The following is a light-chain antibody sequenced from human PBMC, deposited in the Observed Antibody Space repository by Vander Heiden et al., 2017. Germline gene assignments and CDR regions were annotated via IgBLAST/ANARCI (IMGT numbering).Light chain of an antibody. Sequence: EIVLTQSPGTLSLSPGERATLSCRASQSVSSTYLVWYQQKPGQPPRLLISHASSRATGIPDRFSGSGSGTVFTLTITRLEPEDFAVYYCHLTSPRTFGQGTKVEIK. CDR1: QSVSSTY. CDR3: HLTSPRT. V-gene: IGKV3D-20*02. J-gene: IGKJ1*01. CDR2: HAS.